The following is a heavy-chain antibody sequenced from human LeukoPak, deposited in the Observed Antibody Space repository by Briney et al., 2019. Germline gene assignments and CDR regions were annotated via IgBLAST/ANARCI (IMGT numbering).Heavy chain of an antibody. CDR1: GFTFSSYG. CDR3: ARGLPPVVRMYYFDY. J-gene: IGHJ4*02. D-gene: IGHD2-2*01. V-gene: IGHV4-34*01. CDR2: INHSGST. Sequence: LRLSCAASGFTFSSYGTHWVRQPPGKGLEWIGEINHSGSTNYNPSLKSRVTISVDTSKNQFSLKLSSVTAADTAVYYCARGLPPVVRMYYFDYWGQGTLVTVSS.